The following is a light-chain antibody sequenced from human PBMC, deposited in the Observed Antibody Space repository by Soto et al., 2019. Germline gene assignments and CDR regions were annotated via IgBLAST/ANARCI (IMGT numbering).Light chain of an antibody. V-gene: IGKV3-20*01. CDR2: GAS. CDR3: QLYGRLLGT. J-gene: IGKJ1*01. CDR1: QSVTSSY. Sequence: SQSVTSSYLAWYQQKPGQAPKLLMYGASIRTSGIPDRFSGSGSGTDFTLTIGIRVPEDLVLYSMQLYGRLLGTCGQGTKVDIK.